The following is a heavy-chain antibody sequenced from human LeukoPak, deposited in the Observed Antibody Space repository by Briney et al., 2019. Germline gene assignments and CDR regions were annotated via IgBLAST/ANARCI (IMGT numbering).Heavy chain of an antibody. CDR3: ASSFGGYYYYYMDV. CDR2: IIPIFGRA. J-gene: IGHJ6*03. D-gene: IGHD3-16*01. V-gene: IGHV1-69*05. Sequence: SVKVSCKASGGTFSSYAISWVRQAPGQGLEWTGGIIPIFGRANYAQKFQGRVTITTDESTSTAYMELSSLRSEDTAVYYCASSFGGYYYYYMDVWGKGTTVTVSS. CDR1: GGTFSSYA.